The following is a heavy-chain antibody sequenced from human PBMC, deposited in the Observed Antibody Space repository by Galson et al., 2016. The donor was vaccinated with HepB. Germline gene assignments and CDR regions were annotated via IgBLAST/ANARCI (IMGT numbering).Heavy chain of an antibody. Sequence: SVKVSCKVSGGAFSGYAISWVRQAPGQGLEWMAGIIPIFGITNIAQKFQGRVTVTADDSTGTAYMELSSLKSDDTAVYYCARLTIASRPGEPFDSWGQGTLVTVSS. J-gene: IGHJ4*02. D-gene: IGHD6-6*01. V-gene: IGHV1-69*13. CDR2: IIPIFGIT. CDR1: GGAFSGYA. CDR3: ARLTIASRPGEPFDS.